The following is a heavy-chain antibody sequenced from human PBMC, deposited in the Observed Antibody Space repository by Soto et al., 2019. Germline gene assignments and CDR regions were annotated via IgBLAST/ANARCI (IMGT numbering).Heavy chain of an antibody. V-gene: IGHV1-18*01. J-gene: IGHJ4*01. CDR2: VSAYNGER. Sequence: QVQLVQSGAEVKKPGASVKVSCKASGYTFTNYGINWVRQAPGQGLEWLRWVSAYNGERRYAQRVQARVIMTTVTSTTTAYMELRSLRSDDTAVYYCSRGTSIPASGDYWGQGTLVTVSS. CDR1: GYTFTNYG. D-gene: IGHD6-6*01. CDR3: SRGTSIPASGDY.